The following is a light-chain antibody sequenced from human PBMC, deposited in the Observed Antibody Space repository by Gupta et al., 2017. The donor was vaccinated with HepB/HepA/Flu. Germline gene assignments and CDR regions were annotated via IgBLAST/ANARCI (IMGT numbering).Light chain of an antibody. CDR3: QQRSSWPLFT. CDR1: QTVGTY. Sequence: EIVLTQSPATLSLSPGERATLSCRAPQTVGTYLAWYQQKPGQAPRLLIYYASNRAPGIPARFSGSGSGTDFTLTISSLEPEDFAVYYCQQRSSWPLFTFGPGTKVDIK. V-gene: IGKV3-11*01. CDR2: YAS. J-gene: IGKJ3*01.